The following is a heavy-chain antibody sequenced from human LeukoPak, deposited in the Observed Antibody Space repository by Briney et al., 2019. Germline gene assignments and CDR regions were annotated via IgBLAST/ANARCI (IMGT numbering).Heavy chain of an antibody. CDR2: ISGSGGNT. CDR1: GFTFSSYA. V-gene: IGHV3-23*01. Sequence: GGSLRLSCAASGFTFSSYAMTWVRQAPGKGLEWVSSISGSGGNTYYADSVKGRFTISRDNSKNTLYLQMNSLRAEDTAVYYCAKEVQLWFNWFDPWGQGTLVTVSS. CDR3: AKEVQLWFNWFDP. D-gene: IGHD5-18*01. J-gene: IGHJ5*02.